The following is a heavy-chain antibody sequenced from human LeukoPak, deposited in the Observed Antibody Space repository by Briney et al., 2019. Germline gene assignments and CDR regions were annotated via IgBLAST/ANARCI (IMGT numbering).Heavy chain of an antibody. Sequence: SETPSLTCTVSGGSISSGDYYWSWIRQPPGKGLEWIGYIYYSGSTYYNPSLESRVTISVDTSKNQFSLKLSSVTAADTAVYYCARVRCSSTSCRKGRDKWFDPWGQGTLVTVSS. J-gene: IGHJ5*02. CDR3: ARVRCSSTSCRKGRDKWFDP. CDR2: IYYSGST. V-gene: IGHV4-30-4*08. D-gene: IGHD2-2*01. CDR1: GGSISSGDYY.